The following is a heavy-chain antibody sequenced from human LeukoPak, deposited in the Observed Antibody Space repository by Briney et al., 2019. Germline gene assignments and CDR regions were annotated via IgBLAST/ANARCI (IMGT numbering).Heavy chain of an antibody. CDR1: GGSISSSSYY. V-gene: IGHV4-39*07. J-gene: IGHJ6*02. D-gene: IGHD3-22*01. CDR2: IYYSGST. Sequence: SETLSLTCTVSGGSISSSSYYWGWIRQPPGKGLEWIGSIYYSGSTYYNPSLKSRVTISVDTSKNQFSLKLSSVTAADTAVYYCARDEYYYDSSGYYYYGMDVWGQGTLVTVSS. CDR3: ARDEYYYDSSGYYYYGMDV.